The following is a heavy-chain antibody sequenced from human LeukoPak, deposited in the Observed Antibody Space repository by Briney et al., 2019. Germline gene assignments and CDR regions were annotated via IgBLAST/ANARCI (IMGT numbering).Heavy chain of an antibody. J-gene: IGHJ3*02. CDR2: VYSSGST. V-gene: IGHV4-59*08. CDR1: GGSISGYY. D-gene: IGHD4-23*01. Sequence: SETLSLTCTVSGGSISGYYWSWLRQSPGKGLEWIAYVYSSGSTNYNPSLYSRVTISLDTSKNQFSLKLSSVTAADTAVYFCARSGTRPGGAFDIWGQGTMVTVSS. CDR3: ARSGTRPGGAFDI.